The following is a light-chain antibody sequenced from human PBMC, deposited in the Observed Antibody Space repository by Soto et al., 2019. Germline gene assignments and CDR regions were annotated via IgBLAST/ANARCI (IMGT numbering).Light chain of an antibody. Sequence: QSVLTQPPSAYGTPGQRVTMSCSGSGSNIGPNYVYWFQQFPGTAPKLLIYNNDQRPSGVPDRFSGSKSGTSASLDISGLRSEDEADYYCAAWDDSLSGRVFGGGTKVTVL. J-gene: IGLJ3*02. CDR2: NND. CDR1: GSNIGPNY. V-gene: IGLV1-47*02. CDR3: AAWDDSLSGRV.